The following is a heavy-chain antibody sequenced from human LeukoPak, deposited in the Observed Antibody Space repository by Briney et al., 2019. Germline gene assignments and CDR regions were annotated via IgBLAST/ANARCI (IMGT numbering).Heavy chain of an antibody. Sequence: GSLRLSCAASGFTLSTYEMTWVRQPPGKGLEWIGEINHSGSTNYNPSLKSRVTISVDTSKNQFSLKLSSVTAADTAVYYCARIVRQYYYGSGSYYQQGWFDPWGQGTLVTVSS. V-gene: IGHV4-34*01. CDR2: INHSGST. CDR3: ARIVRQYYYGSGSYYQQGWFDP. CDR1: GFTLSTYE. J-gene: IGHJ5*02. D-gene: IGHD3-10*01.